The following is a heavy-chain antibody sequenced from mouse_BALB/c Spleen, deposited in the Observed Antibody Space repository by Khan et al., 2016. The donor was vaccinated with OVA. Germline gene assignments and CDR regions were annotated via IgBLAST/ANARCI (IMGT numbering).Heavy chain of an antibody. CDR3: ASNTCSGIDY. V-gene: IGHV1-20*02. J-gene: IGHJ2*01. D-gene: IGHD1-1*01. Sequence: VQLKQSGPELVKPGASVKISCTASGYSFTGYSMNWVMQSHGKSLEWIGRINPHSGEAFYNQKFKGKATFTVDESTSTAYMELRSLASEDAAVYYCASNTCSGIDYWGQGTTLTVSS. CDR2: INPHSGEA. CDR1: GYSFTGYS.